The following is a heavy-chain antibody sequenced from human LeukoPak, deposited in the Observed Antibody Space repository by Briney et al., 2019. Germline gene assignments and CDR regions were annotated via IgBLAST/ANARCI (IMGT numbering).Heavy chain of an antibody. J-gene: IGHJ4*02. V-gene: IGHV5-51*01. CDR1: GYSFPTYR. Sequence: GESLKISCKGSGYSFPTYRIGWVRQMPVKGLEWMGIIYPGDSETRYSPSFQGQVTISAYKSISTAYLQWSRLKASDTAMYYCARKSRADYWGQGTLVTVSS. CDR2: IYPGDSET. CDR3: ARKSRADY.